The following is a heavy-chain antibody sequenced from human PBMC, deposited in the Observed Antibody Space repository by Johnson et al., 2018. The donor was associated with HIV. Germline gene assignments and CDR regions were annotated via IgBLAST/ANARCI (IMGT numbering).Heavy chain of an antibody. CDR1: GFTFDDYG. CDR3: AGGQWRGAFDI. V-gene: IGHV3-20*04. Sequence: VQLVESGGGVVRPGGSLRLSCAASGFTFDDYGMSWVRQAPGKGLVWVSRMNSDGSNTNYADSVKGRFTISRDHAKSTLYLQMNSLRAEDTAVYYCAGGQWRGAFDIWGQGTMVTVSS. D-gene: IGHD6-19*01. J-gene: IGHJ3*02. CDR2: MNSDGSNT.